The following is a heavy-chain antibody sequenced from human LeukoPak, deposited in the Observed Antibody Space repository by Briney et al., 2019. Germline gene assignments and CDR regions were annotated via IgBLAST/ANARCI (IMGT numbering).Heavy chain of an antibody. V-gene: IGHV1-46*01. J-gene: IGHJ3*02. D-gene: IGHD6-19*01. CDR3: ARDTAVAGGGYAFDI. CDR1: GYTFTSYY. CDR2: INPSGGST. Sequence: ASVKVSCKASGYTFTSYYMHWVRQAPGQGLEWMGIINPSGGSTSYAQKFQGRVTMTRDMSTSTVYLELSSLRSEDTAVYYCARDTAVAGGGYAFDIWGQGTMVTVSS.